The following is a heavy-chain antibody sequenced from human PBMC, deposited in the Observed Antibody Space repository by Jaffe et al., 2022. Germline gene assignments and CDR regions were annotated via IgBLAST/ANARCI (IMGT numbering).Heavy chain of an antibody. CDR3: ARDRADIVATITAYYYYYMDV. CDR2: ISAYNGNT. Sequence: QVQLVQSGAEVKKPGASVKVSCKASGYTFTSYGISWVRQAPGQGLEWMGWISAYNGNTNYAQKLQGRVTMTTDTSTSTAYMELRSLRSDDTAVYYCARDRADIVATITAYYYYYMDVWGKGTTVTVSS. CDR1: GYTFTSYG. D-gene: IGHD5-12*01. V-gene: IGHV1-18*01. J-gene: IGHJ6*03.